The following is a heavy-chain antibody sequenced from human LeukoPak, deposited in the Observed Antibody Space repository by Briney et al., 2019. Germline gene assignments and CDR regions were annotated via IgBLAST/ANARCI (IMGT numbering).Heavy chain of an antibody. CDR2: IRGTGDST. J-gene: IGHJ5*02. CDR1: GFTFTSIA. Sequence: GGSLRLSCAASGFTFTSIAMTWVRQAPGKGLEWVSTIRGTGDSTHYADSVKGRFTISRDNSKNTQYLQMNSLRGEDTAVYYCARGPGYSSSWYWFDPWGQGTLVTVSS. V-gene: IGHV3-23*01. D-gene: IGHD6-13*01. CDR3: ARGPGYSSSWYWFDP.